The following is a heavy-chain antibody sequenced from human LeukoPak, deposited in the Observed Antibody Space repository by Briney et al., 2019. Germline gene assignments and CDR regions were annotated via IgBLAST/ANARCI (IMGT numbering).Heavy chain of an antibody. J-gene: IGHJ3*02. CDR1: GFTFSVYG. CDR2: INHSGGNT. Sequence: GGSLSLSCAASGFTFSVYGMSWVRQAPGKGLEWVAVINHSGGNTYYADSVKGHFTISRDNSKSTLYLQMNSLRAEDTAVYYCAKSNGYGLVDIWGQGTMVTVSS. CDR3: AKSNGYGLVDI. D-gene: IGHD3-10*01. V-gene: IGHV3-23*01.